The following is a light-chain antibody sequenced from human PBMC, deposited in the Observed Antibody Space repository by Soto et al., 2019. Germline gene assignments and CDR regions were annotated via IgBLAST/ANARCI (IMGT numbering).Light chain of an antibody. J-gene: IGLJ3*02. CDR3: AAWDDSLNGV. Sequence: QSVLTQPPSASGTPGQRVTISCSGSRSNIGSNTVNWYQQLPGTAPKLLIYNNNQRPSGVPDRFSGSKSGTSASLAISGLQSEDEADYYCAAWDDSLNGVFGGGTKVTVL. CDR1: RSNIGSNT. V-gene: IGLV1-44*01. CDR2: NNN.